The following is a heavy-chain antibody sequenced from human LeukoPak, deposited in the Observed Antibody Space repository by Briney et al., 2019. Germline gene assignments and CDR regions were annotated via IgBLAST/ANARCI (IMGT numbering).Heavy chain of an antibody. CDR1: GGTFSSYA. V-gene: IGHV1-69*01. D-gene: IGHD3-22*01. J-gene: IGHJ4*02. Sequence: WASVKVTCKASGGTFSSYAISWVRQAPGQGLEWMGGIIPIFGTANYAQKFQGRVTITADESTSTAYMELSSPRSEDTAVYYCAKAGSYEERYCDYWGQRTLVTVSS. CDR2: IIPIFGTA. CDR3: AKAGSYEERYCDY.